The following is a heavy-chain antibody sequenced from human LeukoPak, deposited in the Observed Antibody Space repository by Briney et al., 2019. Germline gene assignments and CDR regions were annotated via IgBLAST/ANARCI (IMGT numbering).Heavy chain of an antibody. D-gene: IGHD5-12*01. CDR3: ARSAEWLRNAFDI. V-gene: IGHV4-59*01. CDR1: GASTSHFY. J-gene: IGHJ3*02. Sequence: SETLSLTCTVSGASTSHFYRNWIRQPPGKGLEWIGYMHNSGSSKHSPSLKSRVTISIDTSKNQFSLQLTSVTAADTAMYFCARSAEWLRNAFDIWGQGTMVSVSS. CDR2: MHNSGSS.